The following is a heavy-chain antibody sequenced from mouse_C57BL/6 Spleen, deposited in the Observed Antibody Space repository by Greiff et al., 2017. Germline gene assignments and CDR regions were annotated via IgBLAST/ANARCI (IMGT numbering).Heavy chain of an antibody. J-gene: IGHJ2*01. CDR2: IHPNSGST. Sequence: VQGVESGAELVKPGASVKLSCKASSYTFTSYWMHWVKQRPGQGLEWIGMIHPNSGSTNYNEKFKSKATLTVDKSSSTAYMQLSSLTSEDSAVYYCARDSYFDYWGQGTTLTVSS. CDR3: ARDSYFDY. CDR1: SYTFTSYW. V-gene: IGHV1-64*01.